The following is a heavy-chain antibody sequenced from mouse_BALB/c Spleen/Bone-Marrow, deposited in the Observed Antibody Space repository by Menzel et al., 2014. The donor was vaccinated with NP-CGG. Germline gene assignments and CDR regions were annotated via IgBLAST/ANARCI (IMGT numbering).Heavy chain of an antibody. CDR3: ARGGITTAPFAY. J-gene: IGHJ3*01. V-gene: IGHV1-87*01. CDR2: IYPGDGDT. D-gene: IGHD1-2*01. Sequence: QVQLKESGAELARPGASVKLSCKASGYTFTNYWLQWVNQRPGQGLEWIGAIYPGDGDTRYPQKFKGKATLTADKSSSTAYMQLRSLASEDSAVYYCARGGITTAPFAYWGQGTLVTVSA. CDR1: GYTFTNYW.